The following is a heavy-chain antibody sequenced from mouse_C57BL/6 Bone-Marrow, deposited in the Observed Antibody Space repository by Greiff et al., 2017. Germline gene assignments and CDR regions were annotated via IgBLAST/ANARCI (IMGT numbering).Heavy chain of an antibody. V-gene: IGHV1-7*01. J-gene: IGHJ2*01. CDR3: ARVLFDY. CDR1: GYTFTSYW. Sequence: QVQLKQSGAELAKPGASVKLSCKASGYTFTSYWMHWVKQRPGQGLEWIGYINPSSGYTKYNQKFKDKDTLTADKSSSTAYMQLSSLTYEDSAVYYCARVLFDYWGQGTTLTVSS. CDR2: INPSSGYT.